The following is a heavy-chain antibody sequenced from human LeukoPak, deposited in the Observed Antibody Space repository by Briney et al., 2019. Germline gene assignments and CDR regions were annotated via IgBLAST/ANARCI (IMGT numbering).Heavy chain of an antibody. CDR1: GFTFSSYG. J-gene: IGHJ4*02. Sequence: PGGSLRLSCAASGFTFSSYGMSWVRQAPGKGLEWVSAISGSGGSTYYADSVKGRFTISRDNSKNTLYLQMNSLRAEDTAVYYCAKRASGSYYSAYYFDYWGRGTLVTVSS. CDR3: AKRASGSYYSAYYFDY. CDR2: ISGSGGST. V-gene: IGHV3-23*01. D-gene: IGHD1-26*01.